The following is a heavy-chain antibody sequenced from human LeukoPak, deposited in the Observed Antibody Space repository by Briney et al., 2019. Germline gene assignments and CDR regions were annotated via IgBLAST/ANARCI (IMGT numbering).Heavy chain of an antibody. V-gene: IGHV4-39*01. J-gene: IGHJ4*02. D-gene: IGHD6-13*01. CDR2: IFYVGDT. CDR1: GGSISSSSYY. CDR3: ARTSGSRYAYDDY. Sequence: SETLSLTCTVSGGSISSSSYYWGWVRQPPGKGLEYIGTIFYVGDTYYNPSLESRLTISVDTSKNQFSLKLRSVTAADSAVCYCARTSGSRYAYDDYWGQGTLVTVSS.